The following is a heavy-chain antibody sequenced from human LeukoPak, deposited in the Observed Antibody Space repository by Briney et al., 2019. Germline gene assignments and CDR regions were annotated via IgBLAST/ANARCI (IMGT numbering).Heavy chain of an antibody. Sequence: PGGSLRLSCAASGFTFDDYAMHWVRQAPGKGLEWVSGISWNSGSIGYADSVKGRFTISRDNAKNSLYLQMNSLRAEDTAVYYCARDLWSMDVWGQGTTVTVSS. CDR3: ARDLWSMDV. CDR1: GFTFDDYA. J-gene: IGHJ6*02. V-gene: IGHV3-9*01. CDR2: ISWNSGSI. D-gene: IGHD3-10*01.